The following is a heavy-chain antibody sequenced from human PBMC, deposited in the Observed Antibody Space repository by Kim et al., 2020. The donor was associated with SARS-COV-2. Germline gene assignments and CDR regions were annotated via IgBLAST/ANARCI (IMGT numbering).Heavy chain of an antibody. Sequence: SETLSLTCTVSGGSISSSSYYWGWIRQPPGKGLEWIGRIYYSGSTNYNPSLKSRVIISVDTSKNQFSLKLSSVTAADTAVYYCARVPYYYGSGSYSGHYFDYWGQGTLVTVSS. CDR3: ARVPYYYGSGSYSGHYFDY. D-gene: IGHD3-10*01. J-gene: IGHJ4*02. V-gene: IGHV4-39*01. CDR2: IYYSGST. CDR1: GGSISSSSYY.